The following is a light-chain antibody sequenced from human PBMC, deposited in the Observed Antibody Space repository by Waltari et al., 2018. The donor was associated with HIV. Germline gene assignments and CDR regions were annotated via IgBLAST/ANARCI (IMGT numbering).Light chain of an antibody. CDR2: EAS. J-gene: IGKJ2*01. Sequence: DIHVTQSPSTLTVSVGVSVTMSCRASHHLGIKWAWSQQKPGKAPTLILYEASASVSGVPARVSGTGSGTQFTLTIASLQPDDCASYFCQQYETCCSFGRGTMLEV. CDR1: HHLGIK. V-gene: IGKV1-5*03. CDR3: QQYETCCS.